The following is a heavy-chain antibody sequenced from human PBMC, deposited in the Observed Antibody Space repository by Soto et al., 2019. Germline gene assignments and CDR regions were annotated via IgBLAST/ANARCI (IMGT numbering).Heavy chain of an antibody. CDR3: ARLFAYYDKEAGAFDN. CDR1: GASISSVDYY. J-gene: IGHJ3*02. CDR2: IYYSGST. D-gene: IGHD3-22*01. Sequence: QVQLQESGPGLVKPSQTLSLTCTVSGASISSVDYYWSWIRQPPGKGLEWIGYIYYSGSTYYNPSLRSRVSISVDTSQNHFALMLNSVTDADTAVYFCARLFAYYDKEAGAFDNWGQGTMVPVSS. V-gene: IGHV4-30-4*01.